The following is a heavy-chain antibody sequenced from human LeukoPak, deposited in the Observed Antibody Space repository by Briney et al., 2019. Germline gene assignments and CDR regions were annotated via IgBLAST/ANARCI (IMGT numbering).Heavy chain of an antibody. J-gene: IGHJ5*02. Sequence: SETLSLTCAVYGGSFSGYYWSWIRQPPGKGLEWIGEINHSGSTNYDPSLKSRVTISVDTSQFSLRLTSVTAADTAVYYCARGIFYGGRNQYIWFDLWGQGTLVTVSS. CDR1: GGSFSGYY. CDR3: ARGIFYGGRNQYIWFDL. CDR2: INHSGST. D-gene: IGHD4-23*01. V-gene: IGHV4-34*01.